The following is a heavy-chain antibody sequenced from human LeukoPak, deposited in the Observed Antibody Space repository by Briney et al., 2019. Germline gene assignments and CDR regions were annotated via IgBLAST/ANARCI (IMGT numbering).Heavy chain of an antibody. CDR2: ISSSGSTI. CDR3: ARDGSPEMATANFDY. Sequence: PGGSLRLSCAASGFTFSDYYMSWIRQAPGKGLEWVSYISSSGSTIYYADSVKGRFTISRDNAKNSLYLQMNSLRAEDTAVCYCARDGSPEMATANFDYWGQGTLVTVSS. V-gene: IGHV3-11*01. D-gene: IGHD5-24*01. J-gene: IGHJ4*02. CDR1: GFTFSDYY.